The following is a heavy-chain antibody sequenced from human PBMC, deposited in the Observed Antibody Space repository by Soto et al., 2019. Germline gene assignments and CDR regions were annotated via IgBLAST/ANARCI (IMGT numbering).Heavy chain of an antibody. V-gene: IGHV3-30-3*01. D-gene: IGHD2-2*01. CDR3: ARDRAECSSCICQTYYYYYGMDV. CDR2: ISYDGSNK. CDR1: GFTFSSYA. J-gene: IGHJ6*01. Sequence: GGSLRLSCAASGFTFSSYAMHWVRQAPGKGLEWVAVISYDGSNKYYADSVKGRFTISRDNSKNTLYLQMNSLRAEDTAVYYCARDRAECSSCICQTYYYYYGMDVWGQGTTVTVSS.